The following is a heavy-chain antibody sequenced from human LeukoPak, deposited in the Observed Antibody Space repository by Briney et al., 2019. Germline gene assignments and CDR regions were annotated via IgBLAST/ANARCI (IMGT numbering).Heavy chain of an antibody. CDR3: ASPPTVTTFDS. Sequence: GGSLRLSCAASGFTFSNYNMNWVRQAPGKGLEWVSSITSSSTYIYYADSVKGRFTISRDNAKNSLYLQMNSLRAEDTAVYYCASPPTVTTFDSWGQGTLVTVSS. D-gene: IGHD4-11*01. V-gene: IGHV3-21*01. J-gene: IGHJ4*02. CDR1: GFTFSNYN. CDR2: ITSSSTYI.